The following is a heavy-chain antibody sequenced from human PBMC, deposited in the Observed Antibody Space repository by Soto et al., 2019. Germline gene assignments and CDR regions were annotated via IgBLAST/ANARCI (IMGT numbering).Heavy chain of an antibody. CDR2: IHSIRSII. V-gene: IGHV3-48*02. CDR3: ARYARNADYAY. J-gene: IGHJ4*02. CDR1: GFTFSSHA. D-gene: IGHD3-16*01. Sequence: EVQLVESGGGLVQPGGSLRLSCAVSGFTFSSHAMNWVRQAPGKGLEWVAYIHSIRSIIYYEDSVKGRFTISRDNAKNSLYLQMGSLGDEDTAVYYCARYARNADYAYWGQGTLVTVSS.